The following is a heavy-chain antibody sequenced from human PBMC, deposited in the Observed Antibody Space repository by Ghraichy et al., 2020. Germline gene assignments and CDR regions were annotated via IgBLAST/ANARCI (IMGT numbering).Heavy chain of an antibody. CDR2: TYHDGTT. J-gene: IGHJ4*02. D-gene: IGHD4-17*01. V-gene: IGHV4-30-2*06. CDR1: GDVIGAGGYS. Sequence: TLSLTCAVSGDVIGAGGYSWSWIRHSPGKGLEWVGYTYHDGTTHLNPSLKNRVTILVDKSKNQFSLTLSSLTAADTAVYYCARGAHDYAFDFWGQGAPVTVTA. CDR3: ARGAHDYAFDF.